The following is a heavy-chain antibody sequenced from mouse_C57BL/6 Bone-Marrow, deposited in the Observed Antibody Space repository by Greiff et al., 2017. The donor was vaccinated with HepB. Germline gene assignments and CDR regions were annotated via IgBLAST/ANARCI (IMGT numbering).Heavy chain of an antibody. V-gene: IGHV5-15*01. J-gene: IGHJ1*03. Sequence: EVQVVESGGGLVQPGGSLKLSCAASGFTFSDYGMAWVRQAPRKGPEWVAFISNLAYSIYYADTVTGRFTISRENAKNTLYLEMSSLRSEDTAMYYCARYYDYTYWYFDVWGTGTTVTVSS. D-gene: IGHD2-4*01. CDR2: ISNLAYSI. CDR3: ARYYDYTYWYFDV. CDR1: GFTFSDYG.